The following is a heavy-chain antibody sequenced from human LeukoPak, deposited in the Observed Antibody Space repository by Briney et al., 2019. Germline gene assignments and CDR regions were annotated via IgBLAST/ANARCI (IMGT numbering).Heavy chain of an antibody. V-gene: IGHV3-48*02. CDR1: GFTFSSYS. CDR2: ISSSSSTI. J-gene: IGHJ4*02. D-gene: IGHD2-21*02. Sequence: GGSLRLSCAASGFTFSSYSMNWVRQAPGKGLEWVSYISSSSSTIYYADSVKGRFTISRDNAKNSLYLQMNSLRDEDTAVYYCARVVVTATEYYFDYWGQGTLVTVSS. CDR3: ARVVVTATEYYFDY.